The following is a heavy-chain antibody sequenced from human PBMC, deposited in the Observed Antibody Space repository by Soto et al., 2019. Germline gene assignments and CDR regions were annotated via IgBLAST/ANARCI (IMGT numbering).Heavy chain of an antibody. CDR2: IDPSDSYT. D-gene: IGHD5-18*01. CDR3: ARGDTALSYWYFDL. CDR1: GYSFTSHW. V-gene: IGHV5-10-1*01. J-gene: IGHJ2*01. Sequence: EVQLVQSGAAPNNPRASPRLPCKGSGYSFTSHWISWVRQMPGKGLEWMGRIDPSDSYTSYSPSFQGHVTISADKSISTVYLQWSSLKASDTATYYCARGDTALSYWYFDLWGRGTLVTVSS.